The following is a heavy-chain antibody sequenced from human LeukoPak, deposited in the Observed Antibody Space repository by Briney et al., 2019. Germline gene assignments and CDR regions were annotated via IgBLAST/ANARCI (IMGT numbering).Heavy chain of an antibody. V-gene: IGHV4-39*01. CDR2: IYYSGST. CDR1: GGSISSSSYY. Sequence: SETLSLTCTVSGGSISSSSYYWGWIRQPPGKGLEWIGRIYYSGSTYYNPSIKSRVTISVDTSKNQFSLKLSSVTATDTAVYYCARHGQYYYYYYGMDVWGQGTTVTVSS. CDR3: ARHGQYYYYYYGMDV. J-gene: IGHJ6*02.